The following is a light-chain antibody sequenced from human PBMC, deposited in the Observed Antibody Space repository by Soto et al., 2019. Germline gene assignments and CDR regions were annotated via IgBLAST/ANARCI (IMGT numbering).Light chain of an antibody. CDR1: QSVSSY. V-gene: IGKV3-11*01. J-gene: IGKJ5*01. Sequence: IVLRHSPATLSVCLGVRATLFCRASQSVSSYLAWYQQKPGQAHRLLIYDASNRATGILARFSGSGSGTDFTLTISSLEPEDFAVYYCQQRSNWPPITVGQGTRLEIK. CDR2: DAS. CDR3: QQRSNWPPIT.